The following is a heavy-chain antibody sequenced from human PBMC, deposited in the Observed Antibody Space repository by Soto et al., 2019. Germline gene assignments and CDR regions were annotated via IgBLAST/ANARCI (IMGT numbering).Heavy chain of an antibody. CDR3: ASPIVVAEQDWYFDL. D-gene: IGHD3-22*01. Sequence: QVQLVQSGAEVKKPGSSVKVSCKASGGTFSSYTISWVRQAPGQGLEWMGRIIPILGIANYAQKFQGRVTMTADKSTSTAYMELSSLRSEDTAVYYCASPIVVAEQDWYFDLWGRGTLVTVSS. V-gene: IGHV1-69*02. CDR2: IIPILGIA. CDR1: GGTFSSYT. J-gene: IGHJ2*01.